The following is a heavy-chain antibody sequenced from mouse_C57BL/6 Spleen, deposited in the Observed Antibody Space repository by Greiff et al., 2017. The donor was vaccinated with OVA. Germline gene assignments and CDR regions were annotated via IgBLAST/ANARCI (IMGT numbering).Heavy chain of an antibody. CDR3: ARGYDYDWYFDV. D-gene: IGHD2-4*01. Sequence: QVQLKQPGAELVKPGASVKMSCKASGYTFTSYWITWVKQRPGQGLEWIGDIYPGSGSTNYNEKFKSKATLTVDTSSSTAYMQLSSLTSEDSAVYYCARGYDYDWYFDVWGTGTTVTVSS. CDR1: GYTFTSYW. CDR2: IYPGSGST. J-gene: IGHJ1*03. V-gene: IGHV1-55*01.